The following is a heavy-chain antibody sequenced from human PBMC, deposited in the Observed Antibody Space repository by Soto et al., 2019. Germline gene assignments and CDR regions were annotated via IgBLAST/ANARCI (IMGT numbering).Heavy chain of an antibody. D-gene: IGHD5-12*01. CDR1: GYTFTSYY. V-gene: IGHV1-46*01. Sequence: ASVKVSCKASGYTFTSYYMHWVRQAPGQGLEWMGIINPSGGSTTYAQKFQGRVTMTRDTSTSTVYMELSSLRSEDTAVYYCARGDIVAIFGMDVWGQGTTGTVS. J-gene: IGHJ6*02. CDR3: ARGDIVAIFGMDV. CDR2: INPSGGST.